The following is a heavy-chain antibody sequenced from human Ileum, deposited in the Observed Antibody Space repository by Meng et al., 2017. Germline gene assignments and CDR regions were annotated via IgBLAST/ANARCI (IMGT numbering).Heavy chain of an antibody. Sequence: EVQVVGHGGGLVQPGGSLRLSCAASGFNFSSQSMSWVRQAPGKGLEWVSVTTDWNGKAYYADSVKGRFTISRDNSKNTLYLQMNSLRVDDTAVYYCVNRAWLESWGQGTLVTVSS. CDR3: VNRAWLES. CDR1: GFNFSSQS. V-gene: IGHV3-23*04. CDR2: TTDWNGKA. D-gene: IGHD3-10*01. J-gene: IGHJ5*01.